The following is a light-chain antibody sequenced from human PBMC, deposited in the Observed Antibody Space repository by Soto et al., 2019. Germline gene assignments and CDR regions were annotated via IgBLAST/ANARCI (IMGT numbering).Light chain of an antibody. J-gene: IGKJ1*01. CDR1: QSVNSN. V-gene: IGKV3-15*01. CDR2: GAS. CDR3: QQYNNWLWT. Sequence: EIVMTQSPATQSVSPGERATLSCRASQSVNSNLVWYQQKPGQAPRLLIYGASTRATGIPGRFSGSGYGTEFTLTISSLQSEYFAVYYCQQYNNWLWTFGQGTKVEIK.